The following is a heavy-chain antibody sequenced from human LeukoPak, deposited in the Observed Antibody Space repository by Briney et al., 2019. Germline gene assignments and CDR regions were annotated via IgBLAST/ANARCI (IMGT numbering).Heavy chain of an antibody. J-gene: IGHJ4*02. Sequence: ASVEVSCHASGSTFNLFGFSWERRAPGQGVERVGWHSGYNGDTNCAQNYQGRVTITTDTSRSTAYIELRSPTSGDTAIYFCARDRNIVAVRRTRLDYWGQGTPVIVSS. CDR1: GSTFNLFG. CDR2: HSGYNGDT. V-gene: IGHV1-18*01. D-gene: IGHD2-2*01. CDR3: ARDRNIVAVRRTRLDY.